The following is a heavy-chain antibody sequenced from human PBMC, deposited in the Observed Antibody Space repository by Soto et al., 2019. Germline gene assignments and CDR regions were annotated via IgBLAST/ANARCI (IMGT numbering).Heavy chain of an antibody. CDR2: IYPGDSDT. D-gene: IGHD3-10*01. Sequence: GESLKISCNGSGYSFTSYWIGWVRQMPGKGLEWMGIIYPGDSDTRYSPSFQGQVTISADKSLSTAYLQWSSLKASDTAMYYCARRGTPYGSATDAFDIWGQGTMVTVSS. CDR3: ARRGTPYGSATDAFDI. J-gene: IGHJ3*02. CDR1: GYSFTSYW. V-gene: IGHV5-51*01.